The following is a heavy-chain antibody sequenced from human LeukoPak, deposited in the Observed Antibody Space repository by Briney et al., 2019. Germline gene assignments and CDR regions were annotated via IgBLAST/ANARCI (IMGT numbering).Heavy chain of an antibody. CDR3: AVYNWNYAFDY. CDR2: INPTTGDT. Sequence: ASVKVSCKASGYTFTSYYVHWVRQAPGQGLQWMGIINPTTGDTVYAQKFQGRVTMTRDMSTDTVYMELSTLRSEDTAVYYCAVYNWNYAFDYWGQGTLVTVSS. J-gene: IGHJ4*02. V-gene: IGHV1-46*03. D-gene: IGHD1-7*01. CDR1: GYTFTSYY.